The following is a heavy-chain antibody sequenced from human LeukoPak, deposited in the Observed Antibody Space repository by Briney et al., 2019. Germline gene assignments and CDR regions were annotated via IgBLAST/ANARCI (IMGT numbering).Heavy chain of an antibody. CDR2: ISSSSSSI. D-gene: IGHD2/OR15-2a*01. V-gene: IGHV3-48*01. Sequence: GSLRLSCTASGFTFSSYSMNWVRQAPGKGLEWVSYISSSSSSIYYADSVKGRFTISRDNAKNSLYLQMNSLRAEDTAVYYCARDCCNSAWYSDWGQGTLVTVSS. CDR3: ARDCCNSAWYSD. J-gene: IGHJ4*02. CDR1: GFTFSSYS.